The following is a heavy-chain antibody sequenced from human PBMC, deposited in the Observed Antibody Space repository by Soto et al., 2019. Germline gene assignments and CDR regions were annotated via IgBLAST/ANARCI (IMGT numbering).Heavy chain of an antibody. J-gene: IGHJ4*02. CDR1: GGSINTFY. Sequence: QVRLQESGPGLLKPSETLSLTCTVSGGSINTFYWSWVRQPAGKGLEWIGRIFSSGSTSFNPSLESRDAMSVDTSQKHFSLNLRSVTAANMAVYYCAREGSYSDYYFAHWIQVWSFDFWGQGALVTVSS. CDR2: IFSSGST. CDR3: AREGSYSDYYFAHWIQVWSFDF. D-gene: IGHD5-12*01. V-gene: IGHV4-4*07.